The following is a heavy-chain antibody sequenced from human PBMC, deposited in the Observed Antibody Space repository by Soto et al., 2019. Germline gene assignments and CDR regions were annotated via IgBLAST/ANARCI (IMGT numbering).Heavy chain of an antibody. J-gene: IGHJ5*02. Sequence: PSETLSLTCTVPGGSISSYYWSWIRQPAGKGLEWIGRIYTSGSTNYNPSLKSRVTMSVDTSKNQFSLKLSSVTAADTAVYYCARDRVAAAGTGDWFDPWGQGTLVTVSS. CDR3: ARDRVAAAGTGDWFDP. D-gene: IGHD6-13*01. CDR2: IYTSGST. V-gene: IGHV4-4*07. CDR1: GGSISSYY.